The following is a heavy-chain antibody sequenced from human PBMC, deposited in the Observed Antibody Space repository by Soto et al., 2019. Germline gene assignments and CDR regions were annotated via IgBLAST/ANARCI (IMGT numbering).Heavy chain of an antibody. CDR2: IYYSGST. Sequence: KPSETLSLTCTVSGGSISSYYWSWIRQPPGKGLEWIGYIYYSGSTNYNPSLKSRVTISVDTSKNQFSLKLSSVTAADTAVYYCARGPPRLGAFDIWGQGTMVTVSS. V-gene: IGHV4-59*01. J-gene: IGHJ3*02. CDR1: GGSISSYY. CDR3: ARGPPRLGAFDI. D-gene: IGHD2-21*01.